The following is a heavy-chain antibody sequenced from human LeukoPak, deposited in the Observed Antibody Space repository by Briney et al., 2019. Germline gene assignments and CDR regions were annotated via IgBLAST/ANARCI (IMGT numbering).Heavy chain of an antibody. CDR2: IRYDGSNK. D-gene: IGHD3-22*01. V-gene: IGHV3-30*02. CDR1: GFTFSSYG. CDR3: AKDSHDSSGYYPDY. J-gene: IGHJ4*02. Sequence: PGGSLRLSCAASGFTFSSYGMHWVRQAPGKGLEWVAFIRYDGSNKYYADSVKGRFTIPRDNSKNTLYLQMNSLRAEDTAVYYCAKDSHDSSGYYPDYWGQGTLVTVSS.